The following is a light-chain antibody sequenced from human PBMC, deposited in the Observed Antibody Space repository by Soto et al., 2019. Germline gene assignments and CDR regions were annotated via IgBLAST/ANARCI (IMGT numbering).Light chain of an antibody. Sequence: EIVMTQSPATLSLSPGERAALSCMASQSINSELAWYQQKPGQPPRLLIYGASTRATGVPARFTGSESGSDFTLTISGLQSEDFAFFYCQQGHNWPLTFGQGTRLEI. V-gene: IGKV3-15*01. CDR1: QSINSE. CDR3: QQGHNWPLT. J-gene: IGKJ2*01. CDR2: GAS.